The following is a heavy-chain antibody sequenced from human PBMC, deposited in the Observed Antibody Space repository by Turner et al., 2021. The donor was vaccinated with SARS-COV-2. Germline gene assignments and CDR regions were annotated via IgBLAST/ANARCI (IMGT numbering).Heavy chain of an antibody. Sequence: QVQLQQWGAGLLTPSQSLSFTCGVYGGSFSGYYWSWIRQPPGKGLEWIGEIYHSGSTNYNPSLKSRVTISVDTSKNQFSLKLSSVTAADTAVYYCARHQGSASGYDHGMNVWGQGTAVIVSS. CDR2: IYHSGST. CDR3: ARHQGSASGYDHGMNV. D-gene: IGHD1-26*01. V-gene: IGHV4-34*01. J-gene: IGHJ6*02. CDR1: GGSFSGYY.